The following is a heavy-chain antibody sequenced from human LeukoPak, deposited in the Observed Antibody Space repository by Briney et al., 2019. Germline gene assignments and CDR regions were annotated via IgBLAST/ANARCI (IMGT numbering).Heavy chain of an antibody. CDR3: ATSGSGGSSDGSFDI. V-gene: IGHV3-7*01. Sequence: GGSLRLSCAASGFTFSIYWMSWVRQPPGKGLEWVANINQDGSEKYYADSVKGRFTIPRGNAKNSLFLQMNSLRAEDTAVYYCATSGSGGSSDGSFDIWGQGTMVTVSS. CDR2: INQDGSEK. J-gene: IGHJ3*02. D-gene: IGHD2-15*01. CDR1: GFTFSIYW.